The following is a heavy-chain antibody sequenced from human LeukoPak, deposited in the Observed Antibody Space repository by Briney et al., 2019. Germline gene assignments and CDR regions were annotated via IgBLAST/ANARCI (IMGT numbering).Heavy chain of an antibody. V-gene: IGHV3-21*01. J-gene: IGHJ4*02. Sequence: GGSLRLSCAASGLTFSRYNMNWVRQAPGKGLEWVSSTGTSSNNIYYTDSVKGRFTISRDNAKNSLYLQVDSLRVEDTAVYFCASGTVGNYALDYWGQGTLVTVSS. D-gene: IGHD1-7*01. CDR3: ASGTVGNYALDY. CDR1: GLTFSRYN. CDR2: TGTSSNNI.